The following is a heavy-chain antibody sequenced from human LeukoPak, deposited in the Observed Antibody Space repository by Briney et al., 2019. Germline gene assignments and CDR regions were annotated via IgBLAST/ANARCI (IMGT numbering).Heavy chain of an antibody. J-gene: IGHJ4*02. Sequence: GGSLRLSCAASGFTFDDYAMHWVRQAPGKGLEWVSGISWNSGSIGYADSVKDRFTISRDNAKNSLYLQMNSLRAEDTALYYCAKDPSPFLAAAGDYWGQGTLVTVSS. D-gene: IGHD6-13*01. CDR2: ISWNSGSI. V-gene: IGHV3-9*01. CDR3: AKDPSPFLAAAGDY. CDR1: GFTFDDYA.